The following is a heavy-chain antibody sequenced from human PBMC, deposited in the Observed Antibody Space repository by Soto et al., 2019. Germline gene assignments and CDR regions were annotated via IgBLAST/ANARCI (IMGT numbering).Heavy chain of an antibody. Sequence: PGGSLRLSCAASGFTFSSYAMNWVRQAPGKGLEWVSSINSSSSYIYYAVSVKGRITISRDNAKNSLYLQMDSLRAEDTAVYYCARGASTSGWFDPWGQGTLVTVSS. CDR2: INSSSSYI. V-gene: IGHV3-21*01. CDR1: GFTFSSYA. CDR3: ARGASTSGWFDP. J-gene: IGHJ5*02. D-gene: IGHD6-6*01.